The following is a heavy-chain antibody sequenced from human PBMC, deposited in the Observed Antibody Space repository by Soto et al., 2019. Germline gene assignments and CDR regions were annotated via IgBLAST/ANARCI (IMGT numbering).Heavy chain of an antibody. J-gene: IGHJ4*02. CDR3: ARDRDYKVMVTYLDS. D-gene: IGHD5-18*01. CDR2: IYYSGTT. CDR1: GGSVSSSDDY. Sequence: SATLSLTCTVSGGSVSSSDDYWSLIRQPQGKGLEWIGYIYYSGTTSYNPSLKIRLTISLDTSKNQFSLKLISVTVADTAVYYCARDRDYKVMVTYLDSWGQGTLVTVSS. V-gene: IGHV4-30-4*08.